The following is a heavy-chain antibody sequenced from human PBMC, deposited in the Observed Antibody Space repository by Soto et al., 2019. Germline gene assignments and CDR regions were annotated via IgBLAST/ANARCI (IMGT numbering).Heavy chain of an antibody. CDR3: AREPNYFASFES. D-gene: IGHD4-4*01. Sequence: PSQTLSLTCAISGGSFLANSAACNWIRQSPSRGLEWLGRTYYRSKWYNDYAVSVKSRITINPDTSKNQFSLQLNSVTPEDTAVYYCAREPNYFASFESWGLGTLVTVSS. V-gene: IGHV6-1*01. CDR2: TYYRSKWYN. J-gene: IGHJ4*02. CDR1: GGSFLANSAA.